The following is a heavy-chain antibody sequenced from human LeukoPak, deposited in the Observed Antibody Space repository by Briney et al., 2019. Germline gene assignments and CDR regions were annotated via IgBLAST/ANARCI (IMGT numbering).Heavy chain of an antibody. J-gene: IGHJ4*02. D-gene: IGHD5-12*01. CDR1: GFTLSSYA. CDR3: AKGSRGYSGYYFDY. Sequence: GGSLRLSCAASGFTLSSYAMSWVRQAPGKGLEWVSAISDTGNTYHADSVKGRFTISRDSSKNTLFLQMNRLRPEDAAVYYCAKGSRGYSGYYFDYWGQGTLVTVSS. CDR2: ISDTGNT. V-gene: IGHV3-23*01.